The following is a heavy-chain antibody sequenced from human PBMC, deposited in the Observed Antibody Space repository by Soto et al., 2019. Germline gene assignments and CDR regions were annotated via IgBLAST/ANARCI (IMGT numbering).Heavy chain of an antibody. CDR2: IYHSGST. D-gene: IGHD5-18*01. CDR1: GGSISSGGYS. Sequence: SETLSLTCAVSGGSISSGGYSWSWIRQPPGKGLEWIGYIYHSGSTYYNPSLKSRVTISVDTSKNQFSLKLSSVTAADTAVYYCARSDTAMVGQVSPLDYWGQGTLVTVSS. V-gene: IGHV4-30-2*05. J-gene: IGHJ4*02. CDR3: ARSDTAMVGQVSPLDY.